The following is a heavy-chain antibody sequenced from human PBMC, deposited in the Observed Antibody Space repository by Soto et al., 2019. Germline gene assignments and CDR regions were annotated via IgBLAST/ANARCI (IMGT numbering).Heavy chain of an antibody. V-gene: IGHV6-1*01. CDR2: TYYRSKWYN. CDR1: GDSVSSNSAA. Sequence: SQTLSLTCAISGDSVSSNSAAWNWIRQSPSRGLEWLGRTYYRSKWYNDYAVSVKSRITINPDTSKNQFSLQLNSVTPEDTAVYYCASGERGFGELLPPHYYYYGMDVWGQGTTVTVSS. D-gene: IGHD3-10*01. J-gene: IGHJ6*02. CDR3: ASGERGFGELLPPHYYYYGMDV.